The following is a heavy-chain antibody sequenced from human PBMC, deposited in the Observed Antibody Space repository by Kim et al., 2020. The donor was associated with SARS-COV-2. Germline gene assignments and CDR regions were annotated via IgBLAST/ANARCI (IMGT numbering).Heavy chain of an antibody. D-gene: IGHD3-10*01. J-gene: IGHJ5*02. CDR3: ARDQDGSGSYSLNWFDP. CDR2: ISSSSSYI. Sequence: GSLRLSCAASGFTFSSYSMNWVRQAPGKGLERVSSISSSSSYIYYADSVKGRFTISRDNAKNSLYLQMNSLRAEDTAVYYCARDQDGSGSYSLNWFDPWGQGTLVTVSS. CDR1: GFTFSSYS. V-gene: IGHV3-21*01.